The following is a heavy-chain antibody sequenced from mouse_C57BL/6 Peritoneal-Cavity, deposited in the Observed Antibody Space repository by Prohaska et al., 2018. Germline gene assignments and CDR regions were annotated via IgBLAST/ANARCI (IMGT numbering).Heavy chain of an antibody. Sequence: PGASVKMSCKASGYTFTDYYMNWVKQSPGKSLAWIGVINPYHGGTSYNQKFKRKATLTVGKSSSTAYMELNSRTSEDSAVYYCGRGVATVVAYYFDYWGQGTTLTVSS. J-gene: IGHJ2*01. CDR1: GYTFTDYY. CDR3: GRGVATVVAYYFDY. D-gene: IGHD1-1*01. CDR2: INPYHGGT. V-gene: IGHV1-19*01.